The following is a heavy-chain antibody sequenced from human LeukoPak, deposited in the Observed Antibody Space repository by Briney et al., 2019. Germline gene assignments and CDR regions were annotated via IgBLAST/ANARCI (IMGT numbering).Heavy chain of an antibody. Sequence: PGGSLRLPCAASGFTVSSNYVSWVRQAPGKGLEWVSYISSSSSTIYYADSVKGRFTISRDNAKNSLYLQMNSLRAEDTAVYYCASAHDYGDYYFDYWGQGTLVTVSS. V-gene: IGHV3-48*01. CDR2: ISSSSSTI. D-gene: IGHD4-17*01. CDR1: GFTVSSNY. CDR3: ASAHDYGDYYFDY. J-gene: IGHJ4*02.